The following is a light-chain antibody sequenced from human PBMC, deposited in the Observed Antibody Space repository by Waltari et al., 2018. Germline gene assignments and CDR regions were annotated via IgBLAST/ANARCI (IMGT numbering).Light chain of an antibody. V-gene: IGKV1-5*03. CDR2: MAS. CDR1: QSISSW. J-gene: IGKJ4*01. Sequence: DIQMTQSPSTLSASVGDRVTITCRASQSISSWLAWYQQKPGKAPKLLIYMASSLESGVPSRFSGSGSGTEFTLTISRLQPDDFATYYCQQYNSYALTFGGGTKVEIK. CDR3: QQYNSYALT.